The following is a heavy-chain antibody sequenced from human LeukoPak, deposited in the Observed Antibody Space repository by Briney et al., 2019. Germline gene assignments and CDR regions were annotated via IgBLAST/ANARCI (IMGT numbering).Heavy chain of an antibody. J-gene: IGHJ4*02. V-gene: IGHV1-46*01. Sequence: ASVKLSCKASGYTFTSYYMHWVRQAPGQGLEWMGIINPSGGSTSYAQKFQGRVTMTRDMSTSTVYMELSSLRSEDTAVYYCARGKKRPGIAVAGTLDYWGQGTLVTVSS. CDR3: ARGKKRPGIAVAGTLDY. CDR1: GYTFTSYY. CDR2: INPSGGST. D-gene: IGHD6-19*01.